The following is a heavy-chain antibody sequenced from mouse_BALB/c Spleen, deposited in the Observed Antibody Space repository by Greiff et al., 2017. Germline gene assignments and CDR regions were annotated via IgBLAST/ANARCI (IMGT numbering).Heavy chain of an antibody. Sequence: EVKVVESGGDLVKPGGSLKLSCAASGFTFSSYGMSWVRQTPDKRLEWVATISSGGSYTYYPDSVKGRFTISRDNAKNTLYLQMSSLKSEDTAMYYCARDGDGYYDYWGQGTTLTVSS. V-gene: IGHV5-6*01. CDR1: GFTFSSYG. CDR2: ISSGGSYT. J-gene: IGHJ2*01. CDR3: ARDGDGYYDY. D-gene: IGHD2-3*01.